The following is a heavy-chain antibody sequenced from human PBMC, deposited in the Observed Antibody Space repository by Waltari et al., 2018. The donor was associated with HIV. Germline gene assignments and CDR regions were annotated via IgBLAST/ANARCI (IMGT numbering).Heavy chain of an antibody. CDR1: GFTFSRYW. V-gene: IGHV3-74*01. CDR3: VRGPNAWVGVDY. CDR2: LNTDGSHT. Sequence: EVQLVESGGGLVQPGGSLRLSCAASGFTFSRYWLLWGSQTPGKGLVWVARLNTDGSHTGYADSVRGRFTISRDNAKSTLYLQMNSLKVEDMAVYYCVRGPNAWVGVDYWGPGTLVTVSS. D-gene: IGHD3-10*01. J-gene: IGHJ4*02.